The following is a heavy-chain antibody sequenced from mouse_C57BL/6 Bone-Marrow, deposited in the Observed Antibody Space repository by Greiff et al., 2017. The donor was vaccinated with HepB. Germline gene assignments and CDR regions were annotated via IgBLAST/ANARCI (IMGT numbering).Heavy chain of an antibody. CDR3: ARDHCAYYAMDY. CDR1: GFTFSSYA. Sequence: EVQRVESGGGLVKPGGSLKLSCAASGFTFSSYAMSWVRQTPEKRLEWVATISDGGSYTYYPDNVKGRFTISRDNAKNNLYLQMSHLKSEDTAMYYCARDHCAYYAMDYWGQGTSVTVSS. CDR2: ISDGGSYT. V-gene: IGHV5-4*01. J-gene: IGHJ4*01.